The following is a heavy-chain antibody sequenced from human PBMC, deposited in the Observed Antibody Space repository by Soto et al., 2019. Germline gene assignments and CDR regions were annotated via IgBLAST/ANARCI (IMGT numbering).Heavy chain of an antibody. CDR3: AREGAAAGTYGMDV. Sequence: SETLSLTCTVSGGSISSGDYYWSWIRQHPGKGLEWIGDIYYSGSTNYNPSLKSRVTISVDKSKNQFSLKLSSVTAADTAVYYCAREGAAAGTYGMDVWGQGTTVTVSS. V-gene: IGHV4-31*03. D-gene: IGHD6-13*01. CDR2: IYYSGST. J-gene: IGHJ6*02. CDR1: GGSISSGDYY.